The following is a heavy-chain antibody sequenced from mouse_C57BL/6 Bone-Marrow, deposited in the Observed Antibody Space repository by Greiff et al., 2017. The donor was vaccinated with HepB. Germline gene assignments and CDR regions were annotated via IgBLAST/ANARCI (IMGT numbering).Heavy chain of an antibody. V-gene: IGHV5-17*01. CDR1: GFTFSDYG. J-gene: IGHJ2*01. D-gene: IGHD1-1*01. CDR2: ISSGSSTI. Sequence: LVESGGGLVKPGGSLKLSCAASGFTFSDYGMHWVRQAPEKGLEWVAYISSGSSTIYYADTVKGRFTISRDNAKNTLFLQMTSLRSEDTAMYYCASCYYGSSYGFDYWGQGTTLTVSS. CDR3: ASCYYGSSYGFDY.